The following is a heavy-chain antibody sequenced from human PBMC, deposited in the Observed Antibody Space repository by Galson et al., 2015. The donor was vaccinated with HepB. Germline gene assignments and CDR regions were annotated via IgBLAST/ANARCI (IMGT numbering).Heavy chain of an antibody. V-gene: IGHV3-64D*06. D-gene: IGHD6-19*01. CDR3: VKDFWEEQWLYYYYYGMDV. CDR1: GFIFRTYT. J-gene: IGHJ6*02. Sequence: SGFIFRTYTMHWVRQAPGKGLKYVSAISSNGGNTYYADSVKGRFTISRDNSKNTLYLQMSSLRVEDTGVYYCVKDFWEEQWLYYYYYGMDVWGQGTTVTVSS. CDR2: ISSNGGNT.